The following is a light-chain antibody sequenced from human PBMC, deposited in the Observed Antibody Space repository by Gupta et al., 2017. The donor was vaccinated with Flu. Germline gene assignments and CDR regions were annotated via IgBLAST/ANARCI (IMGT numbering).Light chain of an antibody. J-gene: IGKJ1*01. CDR1: LSVGTS. Sequence: TLSLSPGESATLSCRASLSVGTSLAWYQQRPGQAPRLLIYDASNRATAIPARFLGSGSGTDFTLTISSLEPEDFAVYYCQQRTHWPLTFGQGTKVEIK. CDR2: DAS. CDR3: QQRTHWPLT. V-gene: IGKV3-11*01.